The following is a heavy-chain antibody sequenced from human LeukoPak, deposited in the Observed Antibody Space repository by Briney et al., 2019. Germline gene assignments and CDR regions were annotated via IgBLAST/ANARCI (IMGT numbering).Heavy chain of an antibody. V-gene: IGHV2-5*02. CDR2: IYWDDDK. D-gene: IGHD6-19*01. CDR1: GFSLSTSGVC. J-gene: IGHJ4*02. Sequence: ASGPTLVKPTQTLTLTCTFSGFSLSTSGVCVGCIRQPPGKALEWLALIYWDDDKRYSPSLKSRLTITKDTSKNQVVLTMTNMDPVDTATYYCAHRLDSDWAFDYWGQGTLVTVSS. CDR3: AHRLDSDWAFDY.